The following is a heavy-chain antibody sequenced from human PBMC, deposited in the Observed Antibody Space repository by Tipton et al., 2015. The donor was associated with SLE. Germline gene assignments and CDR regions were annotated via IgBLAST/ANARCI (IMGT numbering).Heavy chain of an antibody. CDR3: ARDPLRYFDWLFDGGNAFDI. D-gene: IGHD3-9*01. Sequence: TLSLTCTVSGGSISSSSYYWGWIRQPPGKGLEWIGSIYYSGSTYYNPSLKSRVTISVDTSKNQFSLKLSSVTAADTAVYYCARDPLRYFDWLFDGGNAFDIGGQGTMVTVSS. V-gene: IGHV4-39*07. J-gene: IGHJ3*02. CDR2: IYYSGST. CDR1: GGSISSSSYY.